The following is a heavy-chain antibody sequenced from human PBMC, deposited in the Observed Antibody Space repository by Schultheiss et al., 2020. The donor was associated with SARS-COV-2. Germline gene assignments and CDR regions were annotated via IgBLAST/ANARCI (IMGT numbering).Heavy chain of an antibody. CDR2: ISSSSSYI. CDR1: GFTFSRFE. D-gene: IGHD6-6*01. V-gene: IGHV3-21*01. CDR3: ARAPTQLANG. J-gene: IGHJ4*02. Sequence: GGSLRLSCAASGFTFSRFEMNWVRQAPGKGLEWVSSISSSSSYIYYADSVKGRFTISRDNAKNSLYLQMNSLRAEDTAVYYCARAPTQLANGWGQGTLVTVSS.